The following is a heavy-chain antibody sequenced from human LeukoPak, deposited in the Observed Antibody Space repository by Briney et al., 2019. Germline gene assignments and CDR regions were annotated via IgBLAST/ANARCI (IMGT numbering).Heavy chain of an antibody. CDR1: GGSISSSSYY. CDR3: ARRSGGYYSSLDY. Sequence: SETLSLTCTVSGGSISSSSYYWGWIRQPPGKGLEWIGSIYYSGSTYYNPSLKSRVTISVDTSKNQFSLKLSSVTAADTALYYCARRSGGYYSSLDYWGQGTLVTVSS. D-gene: IGHD3-22*01. V-gene: IGHV4-39*01. CDR2: IYYSGST. J-gene: IGHJ4*02.